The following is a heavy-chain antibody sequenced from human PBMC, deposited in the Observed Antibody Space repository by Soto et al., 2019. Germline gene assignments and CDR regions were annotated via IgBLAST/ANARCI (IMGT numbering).Heavy chain of an antibody. CDR3: ASFWSGFSIYFQH. Sequence: QLQLQESGPGLVKPSETVSLTCTVSGGSISSSNYYWGWIRQPPGKGLAWIWSSFYSGNPYYNPSLKSRVTISVDTSKNQFSLRLGSVTAADTAVYYCASFWSGFSIYFQHWGQGTLVTVSS. D-gene: IGHD3-3*01. J-gene: IGHJ1*01. CDR2: SFYSGNP. V-gene: IGHV4-39*01. CDR1: GGSISSSNYY.